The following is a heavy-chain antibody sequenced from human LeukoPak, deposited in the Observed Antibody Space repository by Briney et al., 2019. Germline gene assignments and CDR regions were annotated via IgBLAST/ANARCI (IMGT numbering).Heavy chain of an antibody. V-gene: IGHV5-51*01. Sequence: GESLKISCKGSGYSFTSYWIGWARQMPGKGLEWMGIIYPGDSDTRYSPSFQGQVTISADKSISTAYLQWSSLKASDTAMYYCARSLPYSSSWYNWFDPWGQGTLVTVSS. CDR2: IYPGDSDT. CDR1: GYSFTSYW. D-gene: IGHD6-13*01. CDR3: ARSLPYSSSWYNWFDP. J-gene: IGHJ5*02.